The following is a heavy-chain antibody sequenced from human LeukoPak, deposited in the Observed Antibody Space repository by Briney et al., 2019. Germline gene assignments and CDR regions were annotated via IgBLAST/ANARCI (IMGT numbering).Heavy chain of an antibody. J-gene: IGHJ4*02. CDR1: GFTFSSYA. Sequence: GRSLRLSCAASGFTFSSYAMHWVRQAPGKGLEWVAVISYDGSNKYYADSVKGRFTISRDNSKNTLYLQMNSLRAEDTAVYYCVKIGIGANMDYWGQGTLVTVSS. D-gene: IGHD2/OR15-2a*01. V-gene: IGHV3-30-3*02. CDR2: ISYDGSNK. CDR3: VKIGIGANMDY.